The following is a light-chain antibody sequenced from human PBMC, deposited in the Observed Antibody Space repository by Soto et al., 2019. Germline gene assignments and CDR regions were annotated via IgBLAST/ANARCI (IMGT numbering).Light chain of an antibody. CDR3: QQLNSYPLT. V-gene: IGKV1-9*01. J-gene: IGKJ4*01. CDR2: AAS. Sequence: DIPLTQSPSFLSASVGDRVTITCRASQDISSHLAWYQQKPGKAPKLLIYAASTLQRGVPSRFSGSGSGTEFTLAISSLQPEDFATYYCQQLNSYPLTFGGGTKVDIK. CDR1: QDISSH.